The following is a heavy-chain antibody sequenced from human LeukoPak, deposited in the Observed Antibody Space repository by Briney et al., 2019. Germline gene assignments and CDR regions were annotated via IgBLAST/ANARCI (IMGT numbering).Heavy chain of an antibody. J-gene: IGHJ3*02. CDR3: AKIRARYNWKDGAFDI. CDR2: IKQDGSVQ. Sequence: GGSLRLSCAASGFTFSSYAMSWVRQAPGKGLEWVANIKQDGSVQYYVDSVKGRFTISRDNAKNSLYLQMNSLRAEDTAVYYCAKIRARYNWKDGAFDIWGQGTMVTVSS. CDR1: GFTFSSYA. V-gene: IGHV3-7*01. D-gene: IGHD1-1*01.